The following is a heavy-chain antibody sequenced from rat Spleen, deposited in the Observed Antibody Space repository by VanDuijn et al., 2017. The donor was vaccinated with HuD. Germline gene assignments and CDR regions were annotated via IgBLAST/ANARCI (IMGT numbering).Heavy chain of an antibody. V-gene: IGHV5S13*01. CDR3: AKDITIAATWYFDF. D-gene: IGHD1-2*01. CDR1: GFTYSNYV. J-gene: IGHJ1*01. Sequence: EVQLVESGGGLVQPGRSLKLSCAASGFTYSNYVMAWVRQAPTKGLEWVASISTGGGNTYYRDSVKGRFTISRDNAKNTLYLQMDSLRSEDTATYYCAKDITIAATWYFDFWGPGTMVTVSS. CDR2: ISTGGGNT.